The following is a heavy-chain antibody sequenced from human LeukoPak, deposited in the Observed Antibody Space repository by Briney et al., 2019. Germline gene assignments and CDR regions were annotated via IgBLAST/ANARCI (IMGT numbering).Heavy chain of an antibody. D-gene: IGHD2-2*01. J-gene: IGHJ6*03. CDR3: ARVSKYQLYYYYYYYMDV. V-gene: IGHV4-34*01. CDR1: GGSFSGYY. Sequence: SETLSLTCAVYGGSFSGYYWSWIRQPPGKGLEWIGEINHSGSTNYNPSLKSRVTISVDTSKNQFSLKLSSVTAADTAVYYCARVSKYQLYYYYYYYMDVWGKGTTVTVSS. CDR2: INHSGST.